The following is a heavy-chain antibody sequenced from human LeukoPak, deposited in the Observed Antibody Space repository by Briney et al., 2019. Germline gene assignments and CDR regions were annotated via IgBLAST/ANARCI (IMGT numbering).Heavy chain of an antibody. V-gene: IGHV3-23*01. J-gene: IGHJ4*02. Sequence: GGSLRLSCAASGFTFSNYAMSWVRQAPGKGLEWVSAISGSGDNTYYADSVKGRFTISRDNSKNTLYLQMNSLRAEDTAVYYCAKEDRLDLQYFFDYWGQGTLVTVSS. D-gene: IGHD1-1*01. CDR3: AKEDRLDLQYFFDY. CDR1: GFTFSNYA. CDR2: ISGSGDNT.